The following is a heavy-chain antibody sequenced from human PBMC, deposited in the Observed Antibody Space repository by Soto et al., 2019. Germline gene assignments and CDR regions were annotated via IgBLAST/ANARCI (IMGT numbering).Heavy chain of an antibody. J-gene: IGHJ6*02. D-gene: IGHD6-13*01. CDR2: ISSDGSRT. CDR1: GFTFSSYW. CDR3: ARVRYTSTWYYYGMDV. V-gene: IGHV3-74*01. Sequence: EVQLVESGGDLVQPGGSLRLSCAASGFTFSSYWMYWVRQAPGKGLVWVSRISSDGSRTDYADSVKGRFTISRDNARNTLYLQMNSLRADDTAVYYCARVRYTSTWYYYGMDVWGQGTTVTVSS.